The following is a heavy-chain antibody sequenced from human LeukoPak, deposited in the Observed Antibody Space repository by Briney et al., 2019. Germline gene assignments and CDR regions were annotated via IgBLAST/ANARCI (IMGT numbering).Heavy chain of an antibody. Sequence: GGSLRLSCAASRFTFRSYAMTWVRQAPVKGLEWVSFISGSGGSTYYADSVKGRFTISKDKSRNTLFLQMNSLRAEDTAVYYCATVPRSGYYYFDYWGQGTLVTVSS. CDR3: ATVPRSGYYYFDY. CDR1: RFTFRSYA. D-gene: IGHD5-12*01. J-gene: IGHJ4*02. V-gene: IGHV3-23*01. CDR2: ISGSGGST.